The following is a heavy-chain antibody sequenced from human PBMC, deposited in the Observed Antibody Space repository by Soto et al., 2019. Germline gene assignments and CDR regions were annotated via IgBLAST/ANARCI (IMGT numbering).Heavy chain of an antibody. V-gene: IGHV4-59*01. CDR3: MKYRPTEAEGYSFDD. CDR1: GGSISGSY. Sequence: KTSETLSLTCTVSGGSISGSYWSWIQQPPGKVLEWVGYIHYSGSTNYNPSLKSRVTMSVDSAKNQFSLQLNSVTAADTAVYFCMKYRPTEAEGYSFDDWGQGALVTVSS. J-gene: IGHJ4*02. D-gene: IGHD2-15*01. CDR2: IHYSGST.